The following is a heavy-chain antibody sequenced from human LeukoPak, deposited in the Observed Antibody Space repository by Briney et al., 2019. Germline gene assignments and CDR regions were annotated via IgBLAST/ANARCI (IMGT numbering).Heavy chain of an antibody. CDR1: GFTFSSYG. CDR3: AKVRAPRQYYFDY. D-gene: IGHD1-26*01. Sequence: GESLRLSCAATGFTFSSYGMHWVRQAPGKGLEWVTVISYDGNNKYYAYSVKGRFTISRDNSKNTLYLQMNSLRAEDTAVYYCAKVRAPRQYYFDYWGQGTLVTVSS. CDR2: ISYDGNNK. J-gene: IGHJ4*02. V-gene: IGHV3-30*18.